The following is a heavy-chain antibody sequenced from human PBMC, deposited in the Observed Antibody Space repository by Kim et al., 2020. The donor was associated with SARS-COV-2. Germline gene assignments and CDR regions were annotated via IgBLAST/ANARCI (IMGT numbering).Heavy chain of an antibody. CDR3: AKGSTMSYYFDY. J-gene: IGHJ4*02. D-gene: IGHD2-2*01. Sequence: YADSGKSLFTISRDKSKNTLYLQMNSLRAEDTAVYYCAKGSTMSYYFDYWGQGTLVTVSS. V-gene: IGHV3-30*02.